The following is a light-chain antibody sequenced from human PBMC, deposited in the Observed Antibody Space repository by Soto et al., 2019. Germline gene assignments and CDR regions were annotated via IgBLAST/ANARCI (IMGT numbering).Light chain of an antibody. CDR1: SSDVGAYPY. Sequence: QSLLTQPASVSGSPGQSISISCTGTSSDVGAYPYVSWYQQHPGNAPKLLIYEVADRPSGVSDRFSGSKSGNTASLTISALQTEDEAVYYCSSFATSGTNVIFGGGTKLTVL. CDR3: SSFATSGTNVI. V-gene: IGLV2-14*03. CDR2: EVA. J-gene: IGLJ2*01.